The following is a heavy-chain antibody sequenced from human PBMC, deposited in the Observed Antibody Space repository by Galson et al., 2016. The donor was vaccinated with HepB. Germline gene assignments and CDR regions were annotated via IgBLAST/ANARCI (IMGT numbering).Heavy chain of an antibody. CDR2: IKNKGDGGTT. CDR3: VRGHYSHF. Sequence: SLRLSCAGSGFAFGDYIINWVRQAPGQGLEWVGFIKNKGDGGTTEYAASVTGRFTISRDDSKSISYLQMNSLRTEDTAIYYWVRGHYSHFWGQGTPVTVSS. J-gene: IGHJ4*03. CDR1: GFAFGDYI. V-gene: IGHV3-49*04. D-gene: IGHD1-26*01.